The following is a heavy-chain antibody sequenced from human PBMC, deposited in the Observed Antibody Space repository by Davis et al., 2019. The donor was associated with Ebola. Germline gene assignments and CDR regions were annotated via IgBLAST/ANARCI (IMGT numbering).Heavy chain of an antibody. V-gene: IGHV3-7*01. J-gene: IGHJ2*01. D-gene: IGHD4-17*01. CDR2: INQDGSEK. CDR1: GFTFSSYW. Sequence: GGSLRLSCAASGFTFSSYWMSWVRQAPGKGLEWVGNINQDGSEKQYVDSMKGRFTISRDNARNSLFLQMNSLRDEDTAVYYCARHASGDFWYFGLWGRGTRVTVSS. CDR3: ARHASGDFWYFGL.